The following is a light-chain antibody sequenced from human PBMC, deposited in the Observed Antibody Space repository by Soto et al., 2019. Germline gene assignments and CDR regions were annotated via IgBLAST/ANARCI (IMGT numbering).Light chain of an antibody. CDR2: DVN. J-gene: IGLJ2*01. CDR3: SSYTSSSTVL. CDR1: SSDVGSYNY. V-gene: IGLV2-14*01. Sequence: QSVLTQPASVSGSPGQSITISCTGTSSDVGSYNYVSWYQQHPDKAPKLIIYDVNRRPSGVSNRFSGSKSGNTASLAISGLQAEDEADYYCSSYTSSSTVLFGGGTKLTVL.